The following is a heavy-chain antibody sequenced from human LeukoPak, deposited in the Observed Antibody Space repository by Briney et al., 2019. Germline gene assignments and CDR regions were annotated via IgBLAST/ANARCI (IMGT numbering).Heavy chain of an antibody. Sequence: NHGESLKFSCKGFGSTFTSYWIGWLGQLPGKGLEWMGIIYPGDSDTRYSPSFQGQVTISVDKSISTAYLQWSSLKASDTAMYYCARRGSGWFVDYWGQGTLVTVSS. CDR2: IYPGDSDT. J-gene: IGHJ4*02. D-gene: IGHD6-19*01. V-gene: IGHV5-51*01. CDR1: GSTFTSYW. CDR3: ARRGSGWFVDY.